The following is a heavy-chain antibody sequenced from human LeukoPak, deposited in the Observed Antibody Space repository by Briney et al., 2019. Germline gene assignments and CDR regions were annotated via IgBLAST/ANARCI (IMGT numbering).Heavy chain of an antibody. Sequence: QSGGSLRLSCAASGFTFSTYWMSWVRQAPGKGLEWVANVKQDGSEKYYVDSVKGRFTISRDNAKNSLYLQMNNLRAEDTALYYCAKDMGYDSSGYYFDYWGQGTLVTVSS. D-gene: IGHD3-22*01. CDR2: VKQDGSEK. CDR3: AKDMGYDSSGYYFDY. V-gene: IGHV3-7*03. CDR1: GFTFSTYW. J-gene: IGHJ4*02.